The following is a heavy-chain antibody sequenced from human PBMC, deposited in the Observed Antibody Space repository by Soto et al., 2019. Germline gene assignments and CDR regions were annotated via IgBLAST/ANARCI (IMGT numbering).Heavy chain of an antibody. CDR1: GGSISSYY. CDR2: TYYSGST. CDR3: ARVSRPWLPFDY. Sequence: SETLSLTCTVSGGSISSYYWSWIRQPPGKGLEWIGYTYYSGSTNYNPSLKSRVTISVDTSKNQFSLKLSSVTAADTAVYYCARVSRPWLPFDYWGQGTLVTVSS. J-gene: IGHJ4*02. V-gene: IGHV4-59*01. D-gene: IGHD5-12*01.